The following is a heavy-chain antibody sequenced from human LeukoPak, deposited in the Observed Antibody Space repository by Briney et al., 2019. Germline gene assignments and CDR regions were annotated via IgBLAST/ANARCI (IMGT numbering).Heavy chain of an antibody. V-gene: IGHV3-9*01. CDR3: AKMEAIITMIVPADY. CDR2: ISWNSGNI. J-gene: IGHJ4*02. Sequence: GGSLRLSCAASGFTFDDYAMHWVRQAPGKGLEWVSGISWNSGNIDYADSVKGRFTISRDNSKNTLYLQMNSLRAEDTAVYYCAKMEAIITMIVPADYWGQGTLVTVSS. CDR1: GFTFDDYA. D-gene: IGHD3-22*01.